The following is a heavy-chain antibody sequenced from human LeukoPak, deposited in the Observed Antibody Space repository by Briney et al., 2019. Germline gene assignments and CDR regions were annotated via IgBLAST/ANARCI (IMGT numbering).Heavy chain of an antibody. Sequence: SETLSLTGSVYAGSISSFYWRWIRQRPGKGLEWIGYTYYSGSTNYNHSLKSRVTISVDTSKNPFILKRSSVTAADTALYYCARRPTHFHILTGYYPIYFDYWGQGTLVTVSS. CDR3: ARRPTHFHILTGYYPIYFDY. D-gene: IGHD3-9*01. CDR1: AGSISSFY. J-gene: IGHJ4*02. V-gene: IGHV4-59*01. CDR2: TYYSGST.